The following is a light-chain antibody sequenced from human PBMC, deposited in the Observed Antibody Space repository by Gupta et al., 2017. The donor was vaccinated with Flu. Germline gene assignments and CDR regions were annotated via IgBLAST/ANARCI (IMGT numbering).Light chain of an antibody. Sequence: ERATLSCRARQSVSSGYLAWYQQKPGQAPRLLIYGASTRATGIPGRFSGSGSGTDFTLTIGRLEPEDFAVYYCQHYGSSFYTFGQGTKLDIK. CDR1: QSVSSGY. V-gene: IGKV3-20*01. J-gene: IGKJ2*01. CDR2: GAS. CDR3: QHYGSSFYT.